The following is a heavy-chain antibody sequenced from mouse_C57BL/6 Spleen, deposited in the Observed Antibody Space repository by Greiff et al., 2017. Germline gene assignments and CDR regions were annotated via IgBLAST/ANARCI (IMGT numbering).Heavy chain of an antibody. CDR1: GFSLTSYG. CDR2: IWGVGST. D-gene: IGHD3-2*02. J-gene: IGHJ3*01. V-gene: IGHV2-6*01. CDR3: DSEGDSTQLRGGFAD. Sequence: VKLMESGPGLVAPSQSLSITCTVSGFSLTSYGVDWVRQSPGKGLEWLGVIWGVGSTNYNSALKSRLSISKDNSKSQVFLKMNSLQTDDTAMYYCDSEGDSTQLRGGFADWGHGALVTVSA.